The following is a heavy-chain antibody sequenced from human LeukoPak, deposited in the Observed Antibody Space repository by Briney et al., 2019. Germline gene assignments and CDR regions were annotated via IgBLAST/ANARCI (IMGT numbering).Heavy chain of an antibody. CDR3: ASALWFGEAPYYFDF. Sequence: SETLSLTCTVSGGSISNKYWSWIRQPPGKGLEWIGYIYYSGSTNYNPSLKSRVTILVDTSRKQFSLKLNSVTAADTAVYYRASALWFGEAPYYFDFWGQGTLVTVSS. CDR1: GGSISNKY. V-gene: IGHV4-59*08. J-gene: IGHJ4*02. D-gene: IGHD3-10*01. CDR2: IYYSGST.